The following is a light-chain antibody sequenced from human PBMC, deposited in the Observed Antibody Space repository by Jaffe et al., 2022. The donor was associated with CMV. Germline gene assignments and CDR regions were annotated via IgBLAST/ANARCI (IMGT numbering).Light chain of an antibody. V-gene: IGKV3-11*01. CDR2: DAS. CDR3: QHRSNVT. J-gene: IGKJ4*01. Sequence: EIVLTQSPATLSLSPGERATLSCRASQSVSSYLAWYQQKPGQAPRLLIYDASNRATGIPARFSGTASGTDFTLTISSLEPEDFALYYCQHRSNVTFGGGTKVEI. CDR1: QSVSSY.